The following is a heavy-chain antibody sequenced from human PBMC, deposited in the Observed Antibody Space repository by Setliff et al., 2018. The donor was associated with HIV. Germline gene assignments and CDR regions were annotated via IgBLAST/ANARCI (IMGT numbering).Heavy chain of an antibody. Sequence: PSETLSLTCAVSGGSISSGGYSWSWIRQPPGKGLEWIGSIYYTGSTDYNPSLMSRVTISLDTPKNQFSLKLNSVIAADTAVYYCARNRVPSSLWGQGTLVTVS. CDR1: GGSISSGGYS. D-gene: IGHD3-10*01. J-gene: IGHJ4*02. CDR2: IYYTGST. CDR3: ARNRVPSSL. V-gene: IGHV4-30-2*03.